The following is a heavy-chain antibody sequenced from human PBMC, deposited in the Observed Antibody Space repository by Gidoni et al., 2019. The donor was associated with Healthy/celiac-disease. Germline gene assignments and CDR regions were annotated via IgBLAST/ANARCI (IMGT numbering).Heavy chain of an antibody. CDR2: IYYSGST. Sequence: QLQLQESGPGLVKPSETLSLPCTVSRGSISSSIYYWGWIRQPPGKGLEWIGSIYYSGSTYYNPSLKSRVTISVDTSKNQFSLKLSSVTAADTAVYYCARTYYYDSYLFGVWGQGTLVTVSS. V-gene: IGHV4-39*01. J-gene: IGHJ4*02. D-gene: IGHD3-22*01. CDR1: RGSISSSIYY. CDR3: ARTYYYDSYLFGV.